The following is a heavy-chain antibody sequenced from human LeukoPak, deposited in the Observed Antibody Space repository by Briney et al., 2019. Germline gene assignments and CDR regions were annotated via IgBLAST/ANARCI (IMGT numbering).Heavy chain of an antibody. D-gene: IGHD6-19*01. V-gene: IGHV3-74*01. CDR1: GFTFSSYW. Sequence: GGSLRLSCAASGFTFSSYWMHWVRQAPGKGLVWVSRINSDGSSTSYADSMKGRFTISRDNAKNTLYLQMNSLRAEDTAVYYCARAIAVAGRVSWFDPWGQGTLVTVSS. CDR3: ARAIAVAGRVSWFDP. CDR2: INSDGSST. J-gene: IGHJ5*02.